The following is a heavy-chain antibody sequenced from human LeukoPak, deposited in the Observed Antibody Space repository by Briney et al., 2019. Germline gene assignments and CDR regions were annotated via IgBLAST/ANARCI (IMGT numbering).Heavy chain of an antibody. D-gene: IGHD3-3*01. V-gene: IGHV4-59*08. CDR1: GGSLSSYY. Sequence: PSETLSLTCTVSGGSLSSYYWSWIQQPPGKGLEWIGYIYYSGSTNYNPSLKSRVTISVDTSKNQFSLKLSSVTAADTAVYYCARRGRFTIFGVGAIDYWGQGTLVTVSS. CDR2: IYYSGST. CDR3: ARRGRFTIFGVGAIDY. J-gene: IGHJ4*02.